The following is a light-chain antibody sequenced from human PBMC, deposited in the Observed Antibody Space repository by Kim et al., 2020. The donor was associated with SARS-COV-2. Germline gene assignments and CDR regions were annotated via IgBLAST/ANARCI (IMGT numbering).Light chain of an antibody. CDR2: KAS. CDR3: QQYSNYPLT. Sequence: ASVGDRVTITCRASQGVRSWLAWYQQKPGNAPNLLIYKASTVESGVPSRFSGSGSGTEFTLTISSLQPDDFATYYCQQYSNYPLTFGGGTKVDIK. V-gene: IGKV1-5*03. J-gene: IGKJ4*01. CDR1: QGVRSW.